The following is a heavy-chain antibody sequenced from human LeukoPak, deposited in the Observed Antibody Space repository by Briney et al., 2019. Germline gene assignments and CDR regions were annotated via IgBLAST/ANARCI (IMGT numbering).Heavy chain of an antibody. Sequence: SVKVSCKASGGTFSSYAISLVRQAPGQGLEWMGRIIPIFGTANYAQKFQGRVTITTDTSTSTAYMELRSLRSDDTAVYYCARYDDYDILTVAPGYYMDVWGKGTTVTVSS. CDR3: ARYDDYDILTVAPGYYMDV. J-gene: IGHJ6*03. D-gene: IGHD3-9*01. CDR1: GGTFSSYA. V-gene: IGHV1-69*05. CDR2: IIPIFGTA.